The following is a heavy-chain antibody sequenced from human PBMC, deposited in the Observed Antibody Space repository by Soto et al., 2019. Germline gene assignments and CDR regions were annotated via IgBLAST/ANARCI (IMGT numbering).Heavy chain of an antibody. D-gene: IGHD6-19*01. CDR2: IYYSGST. CDR3: ARVSRYSSGWYAASY. J-gene: IGHJ4*02. V-gene: IGHV4-30-4*01. Sequence: PSETLSLTCTVSGGSISSGDYYWSWIRQPPGKGLEWIGYIYYSGSTYYNPSLKSPVTISVDTSKNQFSLKLSSVTAADTAVYYCARVSRYSSGWYAASYWGQGTLVTAPQ. CDR1: GGSISSGDYY.